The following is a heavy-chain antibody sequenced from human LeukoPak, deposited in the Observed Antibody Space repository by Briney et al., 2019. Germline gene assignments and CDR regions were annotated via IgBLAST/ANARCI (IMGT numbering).Heavy chain of an antibody. J-gene: IGHJ5*02. CDR3: ARGWWEMATITRFDP. CDR2: ISAYNGNT. Sequence: ASVKVSCKASGYTFTSYGISWVRQAPGQGLEWMGWISAYNGNTNYAQKLQGRVTMTRNTSISTAYMELSSLRSEDTAVYYCARGWWEMATITRFDPWGQGTLVTVSS. CDR1: GYTFTSYG. V-gene: IGHV1-18*01. D-gene: IGHD5-24*01.